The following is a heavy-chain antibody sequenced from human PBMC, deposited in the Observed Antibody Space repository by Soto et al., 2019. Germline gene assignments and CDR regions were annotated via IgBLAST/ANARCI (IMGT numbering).Heavy chain of an antibody. V-gene: IGHV1-3*01. CDR1: GYTFTSYA. CDR3: ARTERWGIAAAGTHRWFDP. D-gene: IGHD6-13*01. J-gene: IGHJ5*02. CDR2: INAGNGNT. Sequence: ASVKVSCKASGYTFTSYAMHWVRQAPGQRLEWMGWINAGNGNTKYSQKFQGRVTITRDTSASTACMELSSLRSEDTAVYYCARTERWGIAAAGTHRWFDPWGQGTLVTVSS.